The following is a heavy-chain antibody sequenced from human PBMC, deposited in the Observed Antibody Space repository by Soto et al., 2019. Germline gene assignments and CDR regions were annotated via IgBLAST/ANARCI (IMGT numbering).Heavy chain of an antibody. J-gene: IGHJ4*02. D-gene: IGHD2-8*02. CDR1: GGSISSSSYY. CDR2: IYYSGST. Sequence: SETLSLTCTVSGGSISSSSYYWGWIRQPPGKGLEWIGNIYYSGSTYYNPSLKSRVTISVDTSKNQFSLKLTSVTAADTAVYYCARDKITGVFDYWGQGTLVTVSS. CDR3: ARDKITGVFDY. V-gene: IGHV4-39*02.